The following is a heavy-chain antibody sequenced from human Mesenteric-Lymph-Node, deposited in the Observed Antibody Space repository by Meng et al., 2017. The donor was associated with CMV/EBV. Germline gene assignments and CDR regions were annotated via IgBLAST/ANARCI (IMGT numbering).Heavy chain of an antibody. V-gene: IGHV1-69*05. J-gene: IGHJ5*02. CDR1: GGTFSSYA. CDR2: IIPIFGTA. Sequence: SGKASGGTFSSYAISWVRQAPGQGLEWMGGIIPIFGTANYAQKFQGRVTITTDESTSTAYMELSSLRSEDTAVYYCARDKTSNNWFDPWGQGTLVTVSS. CDR3: ARDKTSNNWFDP. D-gene: IGHD2-2*01.